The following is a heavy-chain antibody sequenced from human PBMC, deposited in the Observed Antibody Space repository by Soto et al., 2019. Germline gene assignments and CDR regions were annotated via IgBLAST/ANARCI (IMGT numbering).Heavy chain of an antibody. J-gene: IGHJ6*02. CDR3: ARGEGWGSSTRYYYYGMDV. V-gene: IGHV4-34*01. CDR2: INDSGST. D-gene: IGHD2-2*01. Sequence: SETLSLTCAVYGGSFSGYYWSWIRQPPGKGLEWIGEINDSGSTNYNPSLKSRVTISVDTSKNQFSLKLNSVTAADTAVYYCARGEGWGSSTRYYYYGMDVWGQGTTVTVS. CDR1: GGSFSGYY.